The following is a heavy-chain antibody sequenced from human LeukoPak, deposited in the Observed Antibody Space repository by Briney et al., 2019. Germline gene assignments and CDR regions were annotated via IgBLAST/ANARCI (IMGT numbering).Heavy chain of an antibody. J-gene: IGHJ2*01. V-gene: IGHV1-18*01. CDR1: GYTFTSYG. CDR3: ARDLGSTTSPDL. CDR2: ISAYDGNT. D-gene: IGHD2-2*01. Sequence: ASVKVPCKASGYTFTSYGINWVRQAPGQGLEWMGWISAYDGNTKYSQEFQGRVTMTTDTSTSTAYMELRSLRSDDTAVYYCARDLGSTTSPDLWGRGTLVTVSS.